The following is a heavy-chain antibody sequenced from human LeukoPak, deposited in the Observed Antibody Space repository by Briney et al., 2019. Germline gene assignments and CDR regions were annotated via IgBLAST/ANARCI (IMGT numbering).Heavy chain of an antibody. Sequence: PGGSLRLSCAASEFTFDEYAMHWVRQVPGKGLEWVSGISWNGGSIDYADSVKGRFTISRDNAKSSLHLQMNSLRADDTAVYYCVKDMLGDYASLNFDFWGQGTLVTVSS. J-gene: IGHJ4*02. CDR1: EFTFDEYA. CDR3: VKDMLGDYASLNFDF. V-gene: IGHV3-9*01. D-gene: IGHD4-17*01. CDR2: ISWNGGSI.